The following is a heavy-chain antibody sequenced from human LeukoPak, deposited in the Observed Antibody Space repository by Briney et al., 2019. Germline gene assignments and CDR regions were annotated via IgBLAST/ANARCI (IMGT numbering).Heavy chain of an antibody. CDR2: INHSGST. V-gene: IGHV4-34*01. Sequence: SETLSLTCAVYGGSFSGYYWSWIRQPPGKGLEWIGEINHSGSTNYNPSLKSRVTMSVDTSKNQFSLKLSSVTAADTAVYYCARVGYTYGSIDDWGQGTLVTVSS. CDR1: GGSFSGYY. J-gene: IGHJ4*02. CDR3: ARVGYTYGSIDD. D-gene: IGHD5-18*01.